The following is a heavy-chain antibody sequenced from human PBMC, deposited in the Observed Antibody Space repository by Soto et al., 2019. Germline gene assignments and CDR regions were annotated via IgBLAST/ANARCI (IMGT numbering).Heavy chain of an antibody. CDR1: GFTFDDYA. V-gene: IGHV3-9*01. J-gene: IGHJ4*02. Sequence: EVQLVESGGGLVQPGRSLRLSCAASGFTFDDYAMHWVRQAPGKGLEWVSGISWNSGSIGYADSVKGRFTISRDNAKNSLYLQMNSLRAEDTALYYCAKDTADYYDFWSGHRRSNFDCWGQGTLVTVSS. CDR3: AKDTADYYDFWSGHRRSNFDC. D-gene: IGHD3-3*01. CDR2: ISWNSGSI.